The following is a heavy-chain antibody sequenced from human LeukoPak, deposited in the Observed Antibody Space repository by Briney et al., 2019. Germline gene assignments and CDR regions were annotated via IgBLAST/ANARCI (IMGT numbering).Heavy chain of an antibody. CDR3: ARGMGRYNWNAELGY. J-gene: IGHJ4*02. V-gene: IGHV3-64*01. CDR1: GFTFSSYA. CDR2: ISSNGGST. Sequence: VGSLRLSCAASGFTFSSYAMHWVRQAPGKGLEYVSAISSNGGSTYYANSVKGRFTISRENSKRTLYLQMGSLRAEDMAVYYCARGMGRYNWNAELGYWGQGTLVTVSS. D-gene: IGHD1-1*01.